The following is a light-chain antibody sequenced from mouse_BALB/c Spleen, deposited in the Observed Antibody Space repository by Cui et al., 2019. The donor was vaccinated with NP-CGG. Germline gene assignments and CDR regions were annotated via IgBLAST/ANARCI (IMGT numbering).Light chain of an antibody. CDR3: ALWYSNHWV. J-gene: IGLJ1*01. CDR2: GTN. CDR1: TGAITTSNY. Sequence: QAFLTQESELTTSPSETVTLTCRSSTGAITTSNYANWVQEKPDHLFTGLIGGTNNRAPGVPARFSGSLIGDKAALTITGAQTEDEAIYFCALWYSNHWVFGGGTKLTVL. V-gene: IGLV1*01.